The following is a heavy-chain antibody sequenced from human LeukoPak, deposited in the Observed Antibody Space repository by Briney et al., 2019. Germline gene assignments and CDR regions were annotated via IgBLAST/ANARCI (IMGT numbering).Heavy chain of an antibody. J-gene: IGHJ3*02. CDR2: TYPRDFDT. CDR3: ARQLDGGEPEDPFDI. Sequence: ESLLISCKGTHYIHTSYWIGYTRHMPRKRLAHLGPTYPRDFDTRYSPSSQGQVTISVDRSTNTASLHWSSLKASDTALYYCARQLDGGEPEDPFDIWGQGTMVTVSS. CDR1: HYIHTSYW. V-gene: IGHV5-51*01. D-gene: IGHD2-21*01.